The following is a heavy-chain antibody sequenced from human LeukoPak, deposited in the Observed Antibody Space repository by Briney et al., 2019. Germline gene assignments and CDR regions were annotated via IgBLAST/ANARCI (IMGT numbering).Heavy chain of an antibody. Sequence: TPGGSLRLSCAASGFTFSDYYMSWIRQAPGKGVEWVAYITSSGDDIYYAESVKGRFTISRDNAKNALFLRMSSLRVEDTATYYCASDIVATSGDFWGQGTLVSVSS. CDR3: ASDIVATSGDF. D-gene: IGHD5-12*01. CDR1: GFTFSDYY. CDR2: ITSSGDDI. V-gene: IGHV3-11*01. J-gene: IGHJ4*02.